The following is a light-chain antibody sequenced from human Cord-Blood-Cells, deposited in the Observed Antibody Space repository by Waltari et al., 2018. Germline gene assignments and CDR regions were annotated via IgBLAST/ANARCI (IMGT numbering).Light chain of an antibody. CDR1: ALPKQT. V-gene: IGLV3-25*03. CDR2: KDS. Sequence: SYELTQPPPVSVSPGQPARTTCSGDALPKQTAYWYQQKPGQAPVLVIYKDSERPSGIPERFSGSSSGTTVTLTISGVQAEDEADYYCQSADSSGTYVFGGGTKLTVL. CDR3: QSADSSGTYV. J-gene: IGLJ2*01.